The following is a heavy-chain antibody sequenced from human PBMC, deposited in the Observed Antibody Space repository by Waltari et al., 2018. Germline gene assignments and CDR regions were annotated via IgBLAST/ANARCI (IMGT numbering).Heavy chain of an antibody. CDR2: ISGSGSST. Sequence: EVQLVESGGGLVQPGGSLRLSCVASGFTFTSYAMSWVRQAPGKGLEWVSHISGSGSSTYYADSVKGRFTISRDNSKNTVYLQMGSLRSEDTAVYYCALQERLLSERAAFDIWGQGTMVTVSS. CDR1: GFTFTSYA. D-gene: IGHD6-25*01. J-gene: IGHJ3*02. CDR3: ALQERLLSERAAFDI. V-gene: IGHV3-23*04.